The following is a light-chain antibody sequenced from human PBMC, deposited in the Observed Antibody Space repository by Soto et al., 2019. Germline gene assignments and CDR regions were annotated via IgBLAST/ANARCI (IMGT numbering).Light chain of an antibody. J-gene: IGLJ1*01. Sequence: QSVLTQPRSVSGSPGQSVTISCTGTSGDVGGYNYVSWYQQHPGRAPKLMIYEVTNRPSGVSNRFSGSRSGNTASLTISGLQADDEADYYCTSYTSSNTLGVFGTGTKLTVL. CDR2: EVT. V-gene: IGLV2-14*01. CDR3: TSYTSSNTLGV. CDR1: SGDVGGYNY.